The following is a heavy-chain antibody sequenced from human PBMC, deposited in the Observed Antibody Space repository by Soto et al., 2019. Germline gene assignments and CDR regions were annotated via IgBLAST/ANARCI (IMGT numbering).Heavy chain of an antibody. Sequence: EVQLVESGGGLVQPGGSLRLSCAASGFTFSSYDMHWVRQATGKGLEWVSAIGTAGDTYYPGSVKGRFTISRENAKNSLYLQMNSLRAGDTAVYYCARGGIAVAGTLGWYFDLWGRGTLVTVSS. J-gene: IGHJ2*01. CDR3: ARGGIAVAGTLGWYFDL. CDR2: IGTAGDT. V-gene: IGHV3-13*01. CDR1: GFTFSSYD. D-gene: IGHD6-19*01.